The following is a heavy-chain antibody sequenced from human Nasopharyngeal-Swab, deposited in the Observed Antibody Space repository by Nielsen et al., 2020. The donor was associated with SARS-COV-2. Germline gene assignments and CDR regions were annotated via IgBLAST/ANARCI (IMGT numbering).Heavy chain of an antibody. V-gene: IGHV3-21*01. D-gene: IGHD3-3*01. CDR3: ASGYDFWTGYGY. CDR2: ISSSSSYI. Sequence: GEFLKISCAASGFTFSSYSMNWVRQAPGKGLEWVSSISSSSSYIYYADSVKGRFTISRDNAKNSLYLQMNSLRAEDTAVYYCASGYDFWTGYGYWGQGTLVTVSS. CDR1: GFTFSSYS. J-gene: IGHJ4*02.